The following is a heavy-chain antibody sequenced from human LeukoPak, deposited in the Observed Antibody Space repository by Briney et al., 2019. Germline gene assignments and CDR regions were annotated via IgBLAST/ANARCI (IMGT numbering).Heavy chain of an antibody. Sequence: ASVKVSCKASGGTSSSYAISWVRQAPGQGLEWMGGIIPIFGTANYAQKFQGRVTITADESTSTAYMELSSLRSEDTAVYYCARDLGGYYQFDNWFDPWGQGTLVTVSS. V-gene: IGHV1-69*01. CDR2: IIPIFGTA. CDR1: GGTSSSYA. J-gene: IGHJ5*02. CDR3: ARDLGGYYQFDNWFDP. D-gene: IGHD3-22*01.